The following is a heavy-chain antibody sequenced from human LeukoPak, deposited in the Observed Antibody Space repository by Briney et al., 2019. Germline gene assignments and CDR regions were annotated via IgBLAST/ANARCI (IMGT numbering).Heavy chain of an antibody. Sequence: GGSLRLSCAASGFTFSSYAMHWVRQAPGKGLEWVAVISYDGSNKYYADSVRGRFTISRDNSKSTLYLQIKSLRAEDTAVYYCAKDTQIAPRPTYFHYWGQGTLVTVSS. D-gene: IGHD6-6*01. J-gene: IGHJ4*02. CDR1: GFTFSSYA. V-gene: IGHV3-30-3*01. CDR2: ISYDGSNK. CDR3: AKDTQIAPRPTYFHY.